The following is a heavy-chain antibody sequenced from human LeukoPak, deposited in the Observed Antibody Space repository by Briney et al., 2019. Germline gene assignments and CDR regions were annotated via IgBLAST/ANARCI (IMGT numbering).Heavy chain of an antibody. J-gene: IGHJ4*02. V-gene: IGHV3-23*01. D-gene: IGHD5-12*01. CDR1: GFTSTNYA. Sequence: GGSLRLSCAASGFTSTNYAMNWVRQAPGKGLEWVSVLIGSSGSTDYADSVKGRFTISRDNSKNTVLLQMNSLRAEDTAIYYCAKGAYDYIEIGYFDSWGQGTLVTVSS. CDR2: LIGSSGST. CDR3: AKGAYDYIEIGYFDS.